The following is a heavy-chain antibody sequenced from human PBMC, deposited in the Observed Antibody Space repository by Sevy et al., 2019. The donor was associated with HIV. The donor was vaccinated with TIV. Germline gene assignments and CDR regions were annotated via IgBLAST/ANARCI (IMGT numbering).Heavy chain of an antibody. CDR3: ARVPGAVIAACPYHFDY. Sequence: GGSLRLSCAASGFIFSSNAMHWVRQAPGKGLEWVSVISYDGSNKDYADPVKGRFTISRDNAKNTLYLQMNSPRPEDTAVYYCARVPGAVIAACPYHFDYWGQGTLVTVSS. D-gene: IGHD6-13*01. CDR2: ISYDGSNK. CDR1: GFIFSSNA. J-gene: IGHJ4*02. V-gene: IGHV3-30*04.